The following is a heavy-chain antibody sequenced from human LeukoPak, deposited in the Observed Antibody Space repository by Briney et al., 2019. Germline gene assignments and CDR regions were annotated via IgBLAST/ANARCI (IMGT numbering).Heavy chain of an antibody. D-gene: IGHD3-22*01. CDR3: ARLRYDSSGYGYNWFDP. CDR2: IYHSGST. J-gene: IGHJ5*02. V-gene: IGHV4-4*02. Sequence: PSGALSLTCAVSGGSISSSNWWSWVRQPPGKGLEWIGEIYHSGSTNYNPSLKSRVTISVDKSKNQFSLKLSSVTAADTAVYYCARLRYDSSGYGYNWFDPWGQGTLSPSPQ. CDR1: GGSISSSNW.